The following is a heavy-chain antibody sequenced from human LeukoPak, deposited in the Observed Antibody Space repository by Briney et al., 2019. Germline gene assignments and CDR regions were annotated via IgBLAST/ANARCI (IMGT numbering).Heavy chain of an antibody. J-gene: IGHJ6*02. Sequence: PGGSLRLSCGASGFTFSSYAIHWVRQAPGKGLEWVAVISYDGSNKYYADSVKGRFTISRDNSKNTLYLQMNSLRAEDTAVYYCAKCVVVKGMDFWGQGTTVTVSS. CDR2: ISYDGSNK. V-gene: IGHV3-30-3*02. D-gene: IGHD2-21*01. CDR3: AKCVVVKGMDF. CDR1: GFTFSSYA.